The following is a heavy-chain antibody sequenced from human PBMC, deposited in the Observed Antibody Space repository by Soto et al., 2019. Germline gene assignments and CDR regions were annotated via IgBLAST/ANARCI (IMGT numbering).Heavy chain of an antibody. V-gene: IGHV6-1*01. D-gene: IGHD3-3*01. J-gene: IGHJ6*02. CDR3: ARDHYDFWSGYYYGMDV. CDR1: GDSVSSNSAA. Sequence: SQTLSLTCAISGDSVSSNSAAWNWIRQSPSRGLEWLGRTYYRSKWYNDYAVSVKSRITINPDTSKNQFSLQLNSVTPEDTAVYYCARDHYDFWSGYYYGMDVWGQGTTVTVSS. CDR2: TYYRSKWYN.